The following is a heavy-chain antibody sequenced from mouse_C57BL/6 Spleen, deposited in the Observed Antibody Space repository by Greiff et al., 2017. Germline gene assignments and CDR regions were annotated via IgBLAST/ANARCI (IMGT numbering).Heavy chain of an antibody. Sequence: EVQLVESGRGLVQPKASLKLSCTASGFSFTTYAMNWVRQAPGKGLEWVARIRSKSNNYATYYADPVKARFTISRDDSASMLYLEMNNLKTEDTAMYYCVRQEYNLYYYAMDYWGQGTSVTVSS. J-gene: IGHJ4*01. CDR2: IRSKSNNYAT. CDR1: GFSFTTYA. CDR3: VRQEYNLYYYAMDY. V-gene: IGHV10-1*01. D-gene: IGHD1-3*01.